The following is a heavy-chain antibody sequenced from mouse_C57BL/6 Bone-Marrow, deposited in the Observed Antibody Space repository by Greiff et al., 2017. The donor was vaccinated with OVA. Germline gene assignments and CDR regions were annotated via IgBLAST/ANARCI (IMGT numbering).Heavy chain of an antibody. J-gene: IGHJ1*03. CDR3: ARRYGSSLYWYFDV. D-gene: IGHD1-1*01. V-gene: IGHV1-61*01. Sequence: QVQLQQPGAELVRPGSSVKLSCKASGYTFTSYWMDWVKQRPGQGLEWIGNIYPSDSETHYNQKFKDKATLTVDKSSSTAYMQLSSLTSEDSAVYYCARRYGSSLYWYFDVWGTGTTVTVSS. CDR1: GYTFTSYW. CDR2: IYPSDSET.